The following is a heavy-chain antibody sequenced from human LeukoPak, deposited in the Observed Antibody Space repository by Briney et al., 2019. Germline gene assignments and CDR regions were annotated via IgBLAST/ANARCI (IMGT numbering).Heavy chain of an antibody. CDR3: ARASVVARSDAFDI. CDR1: GFIFSSYG. J-gene: IGHJ3*02. V-gene: IGHV3-30*19. D-gene: IGHD3-22*01. Sequence: GGSLRLSCAASGFIFSSYGMHWVRQAPGKGLEWVVVISYDGSNKYYADSVKGRFTISRDNSKNTLYLQMNSLRAEDTAVYYCARASVVARSDAFDIWGQGTMVTVSS. CDR2: ISYDGSNK.